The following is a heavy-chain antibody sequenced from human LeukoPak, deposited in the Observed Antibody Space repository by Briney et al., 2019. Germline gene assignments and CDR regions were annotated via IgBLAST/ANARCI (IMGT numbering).Heavy chain of an antibody. J-gene: IGHJ4*02. CDR1: GFTFDDYG. CDR2: INWNGGST. V-gene: IGHV3-20*04. Sequence: GGSLRPSCAASGFTFDDYGMSWVRQAPGKGLEWVSGINWNGGSTGYADSVKGRFTISRDNAKNSLYLQMNSLRAEDTALYYCARELGDGYILFYFDYWGQGTLVTVSS. CDR3: ARELGDGYILFYFDY. D-gene: IGHD5-24*01.